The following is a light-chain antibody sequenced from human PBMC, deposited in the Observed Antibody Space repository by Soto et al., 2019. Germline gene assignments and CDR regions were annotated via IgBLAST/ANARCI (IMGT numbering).Light chain of an antibody. CDR3: QQYGISPVT. CDR2: GAS. V-gene: IGKV3-20*01. J-gene: IGKJ5*01. CDR1: QSVNSKF. Sequence: EIVLTQFPGTLSLSPGERATLSCRATQSVNSKFLAWYQQKHGQAPRLLIFGASNRATGIPDRFSGSGSETDGTLTISRLQTEDCAVYYCQQYGISPVTFGQGSRLEIK.